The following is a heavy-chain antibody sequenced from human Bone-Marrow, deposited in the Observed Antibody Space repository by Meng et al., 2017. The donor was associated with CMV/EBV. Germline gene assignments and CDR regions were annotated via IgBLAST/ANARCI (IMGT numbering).Heavy chain of an antibody. D-gene: IGHD6-19*01. J-gene: IGHJ4*02. V-gene: IGHV6-1*01. Sequence: SCAISGDSVSSNSAAWNWIRQSPSRGLEWLGRTYYRSKWYNDYAVSVKSRITINPDTSKNQFSLQLNSVTPEDTAVYYCARELLVDSGWNYFEDWGQGTLVTVSS. CDR2: TYYRSKWYN. CDR1: GDSVSSNSAA. CDR3: ARELLVDSGWNYFED.